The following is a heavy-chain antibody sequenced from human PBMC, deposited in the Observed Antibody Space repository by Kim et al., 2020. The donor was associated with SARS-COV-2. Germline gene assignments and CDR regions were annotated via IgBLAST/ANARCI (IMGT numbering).Heavy chain of an antibody. D-gene: IGHD6-19*01. CDR1: GYIFTSYC. Sequence: ASVKVSCKASGYIFTSYCMHWVRQAPGQGLEWMGIINPSGGSTTYAQRFQGRVTMTRDTSTSTVYMELSSLRSEDTAVYYCGREGTGQWLVTRDYDYMDVWGKGTSVTVSS. J-gene: IGHJ6*03. CDR3: GREGTGQWLVTRDYDYMDV. V-gene: IGHV1-46*01. CDR2: INPSGGST.